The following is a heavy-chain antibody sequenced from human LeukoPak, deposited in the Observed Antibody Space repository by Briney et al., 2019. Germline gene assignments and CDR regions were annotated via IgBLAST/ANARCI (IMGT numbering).Heavy chain of an antibody. CDR1: GYTFTSYG. Sequence: GASVKVSCKASGYTFTSYGISWVRQAPGQGLEWMGWISAYNGNTNYAQKLQGGVTMTTDTSTSTAYMELRSLRSDDTAVYYCARGSSNYDFWSGYLWYFDYWGQGTLVTVSS. CDR3: ARGSSNYDFWSGYLWYFDY. D-gene: IGHD3-3*01. CDR2: ISAYNGNT. V-gene: IGHV1-18*01. J-gene: IGHJ4*02.